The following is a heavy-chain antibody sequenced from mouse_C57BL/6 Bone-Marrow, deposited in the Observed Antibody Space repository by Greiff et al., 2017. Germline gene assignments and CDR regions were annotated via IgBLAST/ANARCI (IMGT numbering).Heavy chain of an antibody. Sequence: QVQLQQSGAELARPGASVKLSCKASGYTFTSYGISWVKQRTGQGLEWIGEIYPRSGNTYYNEKFKGKATLTADKSSSTAYMELRSLTSEDSAVYFCARNYGGLVLFDYWGQGTTLTVSS. V-gene: IGHV1-81*01. D-gene: IGHD1-1*01. CDR2: IYPRSGNT. CDR3: ARNYGGLVLFDY. J-gene: IGHJ2*01. CDR1: GYTFTSYG.